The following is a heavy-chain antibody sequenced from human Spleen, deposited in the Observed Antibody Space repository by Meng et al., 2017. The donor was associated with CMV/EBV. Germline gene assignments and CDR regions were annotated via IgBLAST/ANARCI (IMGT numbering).Heavy chain of an antibody. CDR3: ARDGDFGAYYGMDV. D-gene: IGHD3-3*01. Sequence: ASVKVSCKASSYIFTNYGISWVRQAPGQGLEWMGWMSAYNGFTNYAQKFQDRVTMTTDTSTSTAYMELRSLRSDDTAVYYCARDGDFGAYYGMDVWGQGTTVTVSS. CDR2: MSAYNGFT. V-gene: IGHV1-18*01. CDR1: SYIFTNYG. J-gene: IGHJ6*02.